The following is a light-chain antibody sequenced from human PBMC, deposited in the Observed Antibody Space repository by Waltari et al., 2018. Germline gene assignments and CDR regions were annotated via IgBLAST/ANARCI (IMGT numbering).Light chain of an antibody. CDR1: QSFRNN. CDR3: QQYSDGYT. Sequence: EVLLTQSPATVSVSPGEVATLSCWARQSFRNNVAWFQQKPGQAPRLLIYGASTRATGIPARFSGSGAGTDFSLTISGLQSEDFAVYYCQQYSDGYTFGQGPSWRSN. J-gene: IGKJ2*01. CDR2: GAS. V-gene: IGKV3-15*01.